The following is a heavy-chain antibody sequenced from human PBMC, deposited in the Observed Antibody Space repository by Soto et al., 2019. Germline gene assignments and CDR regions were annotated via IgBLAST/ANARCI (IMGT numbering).Heavy chain of an antibody. CDR1: GFTFSNYY. CDR3: ARAKGLRKRYFDY. Sequence: GGSLRLSCAASGFTFSNYYMSWIRQAPGKGLEWVSYISDSATTIYYADSVKGRFTISRDYAKNSLYLQMNSLRAGDTAVYYCARAKGLRKRYFDYWSQGTLVTVSS. D-gene: IGHD4-17*01. J-gene: IGHJ4*02. CDR2: ISDSATTI. V-gene: IGHV3-11*01.